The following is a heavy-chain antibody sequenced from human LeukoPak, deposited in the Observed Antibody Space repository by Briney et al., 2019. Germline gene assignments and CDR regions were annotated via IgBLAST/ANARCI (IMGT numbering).Heavy chain of an antibody. V-gene: IGHV3-74*01. CDR2: INSDGSST. Sequence: PGGSLRLSCAASGFTFSSYWMHWVRQAPGKGLVWVSRINSDGSSTSYADSVKGRFTISRDDAKNSLYLQMNSLRAEDTALYYCAKGRGGRFDYWGQGTLVTVSS. CDR1: GFTFSSYW. CDR3: AKGRGGRFDY. J-gene: IGHJ4*02. D-gene: IGHD2-15*01.